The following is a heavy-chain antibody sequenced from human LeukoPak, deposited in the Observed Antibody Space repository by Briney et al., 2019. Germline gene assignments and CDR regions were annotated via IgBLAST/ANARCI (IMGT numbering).Heavy chain of an antibody. J-gene: IGHJ4*02. D-gene: IGHD6-6*01. V-gene: IGHV1-69*05. Sequence: SVKVSCKASGCTFSSYAISWVRQAPGQGREWMGMIIPIFGTANYAQKFQGRVTLTTDESTSTAYMELSSLRSEDTAVYYCARDGIAARTDPFDYWGQGTLVTVPS. CDR1: GCTFSSYA. CDR2: IIPIFGTA. CDR3: ARDGIAARTDPFDY.